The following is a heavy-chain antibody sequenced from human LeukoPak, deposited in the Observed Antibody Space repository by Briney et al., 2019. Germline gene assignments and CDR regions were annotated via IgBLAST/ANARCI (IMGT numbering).Heavy chain of an antibody. CDR3: ARENMITFGGPLEDY. CDR2: IKQDGSEK. V-gene: IGHV3-7*01. J-gene: IGHJ4*02. CDR1: GFTFSSYW. D-gene: IGHD3-16*01. Sequence: GGSLRLSCAASGFTFSSYWMSWVRQAPGKGLEWVANIKQDGSEKYYVDSVKGRFTISRDNAKNSLYLQMNSLRAEDTAVYYCARENMITFGGPLEDYWGQGTLVTVSS.